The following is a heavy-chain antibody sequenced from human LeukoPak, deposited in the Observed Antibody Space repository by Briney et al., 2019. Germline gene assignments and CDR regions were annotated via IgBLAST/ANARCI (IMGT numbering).Heavy chain of an antibody. D-gene: IGHD2-8*01. Sequence: PSQTLSLTCTVSGGSISSGSYYWSWIRQPAGKGLEWIGRIYTSGSTNYNPSLKSRVTISVDTSKNQFSLKLSSVTAADTAVYYCARGRMVDAFDIWGQGTMVTVSS. CDR2: IYTSGST. J-gene: IGHJ3*02. CDR1: GGSISSGSYY. V-gene: IGHV4-61*02. CDR3: ARGRMVDAFDI.